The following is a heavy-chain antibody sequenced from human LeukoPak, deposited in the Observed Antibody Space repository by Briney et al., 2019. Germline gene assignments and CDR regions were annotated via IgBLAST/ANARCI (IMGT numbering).Heavy chain of an antibody. Sequence: GGSLRLACAASGFTFSTSWMSWGRQAPGKGREWVANIQQDGSAKYYVDSVQGRFTISRDNAKNSLYLQMNSLRAEDTAVYYCARFSLYDNSGYYSWLFDFWGQGTLVTVSS. CDR3: ARFSLYDNSGYYSWLFDF. D-gene: IGHD3-22*01. CDR1: GFTFSTSW. CDR2: IQQDGSAK. V-gene: IGHV3-7*01. J-gene: IGHJ4*02.